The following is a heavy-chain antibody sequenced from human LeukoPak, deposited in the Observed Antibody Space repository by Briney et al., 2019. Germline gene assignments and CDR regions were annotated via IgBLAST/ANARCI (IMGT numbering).Heavy chain of an antibody. Sequence: GGSLRLSCGASGFSVSTNAMTWVRQAPGKGLEWVSSLDGGGSTYDADSVKGRFTISRDNSENTLYLQMNNLRAEDTAMYYCATRYSFNYLGFWGQGTLVTVSS. CDR1: GFSVSTNA. CDR2: LDGGGST. CDR3: ATRYSFNYLGF. D-gene: IGHD5-18*01. V-gene: IGHV3-53*01. J-gene: IGHJ4*02.